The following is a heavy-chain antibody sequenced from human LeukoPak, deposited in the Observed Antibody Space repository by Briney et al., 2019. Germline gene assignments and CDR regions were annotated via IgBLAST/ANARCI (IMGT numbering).Heavy chain of an antibody. Sequence: GGSLRLSCAASGFTFSDCYMSWIRQAPGKGLEWVSYISSSGSTIYYADSVKGRFTISRDNAKNSLYLQMNSLRAEDTAVYYCARGEGTMIVVVTPFDYWGQGTLVTVSS. D-gene: IGHD3-22*01. CDR3: ARGEGTMIVVVTPFDY. J-gene: IGHJ4*02. CDR1: GFTFSDCY. V-gene: IGHV3-11*01. CDR2: ISSSGSTI.